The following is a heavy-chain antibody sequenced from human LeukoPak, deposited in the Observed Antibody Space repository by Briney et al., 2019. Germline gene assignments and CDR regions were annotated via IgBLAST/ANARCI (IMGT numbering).Heavy chain of an antibody. CDR1: GFTFSNYA. Sequence: GGSLRLSCAASGFTFSNYAMTWVRQAPGKGLEWVSVIYSGGSTYYADSVKGRFTISRDNSKNTLYLQMNSLRAEDTAVYYCARGGNLDYGDYEGYFDYWGQGTLVTVSS. CDR3: ARGGNLDYGDYEGYFDY. J-gene: IGHJ4*02. CDR2: IYSGGST. V-gene: IGHV3-53*01. D-gene: IGHD4-17*01.